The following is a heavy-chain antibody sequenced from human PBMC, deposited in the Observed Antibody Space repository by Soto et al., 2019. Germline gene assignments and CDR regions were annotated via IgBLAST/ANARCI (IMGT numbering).Heavy chain of an antibody. CDR1: GFTFSVYA. D-gene: IGHD1-7*01. J-gene: IGHJ1*01. Sequence: GGSLRLSCAASGFTFSVYAMSWVRQAPGKGLEWVSAISSNSGRTFYADSLRGRFTISRDNSKSALYLQMNNLRAEDTAIYYCAKYSELPYEAYLQQWGQGTLVTVSS. CDR3: AKYSELPYEAYLQQ. V-gene: IGHV3-23*01. CDR2: ISSNSGRT.